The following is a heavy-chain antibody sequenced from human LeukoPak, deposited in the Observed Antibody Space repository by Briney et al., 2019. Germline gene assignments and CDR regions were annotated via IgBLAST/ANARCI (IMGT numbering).Heavy chain of an antibody. Sequence: SETLSLTCTDSGGSISSYYWSWIRQPAGKGLEWIGRIYTSGSTNYNPSLKSRVTMSVDTSKNQFSLKLSSVTAADTAVYYCARDPHPVGATDYYYYMDVWGKGTTVTVSS. D-gene: IGHD1-26*01. CDR1: GGSISSYY. V-gene: IGHV4-4*07. CDR2: IYTSGST. CDR3: ARDPHPVGATDYYYYMDV. J-gene: IGHJ6*03.